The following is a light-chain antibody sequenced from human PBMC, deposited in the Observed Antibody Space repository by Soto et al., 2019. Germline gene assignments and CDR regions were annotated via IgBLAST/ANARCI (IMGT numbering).Light chain of an antibody. J-gene: IGKJ1*01. Sequence: EIVLTQSPDTLSLSPWERATLSCRASQSVRSNYLAWYQQKPGQAPRLLIYGASTRATGIPARFSGSGSGTEFTLTISSLQSEDFAVYYCQQYNNWPQTFGQGTKVDIK. V-gene: IGKV3-15*01. CDR2: GAS. CDR1: QSVRSN. CDR3: QQYNNWPQT.